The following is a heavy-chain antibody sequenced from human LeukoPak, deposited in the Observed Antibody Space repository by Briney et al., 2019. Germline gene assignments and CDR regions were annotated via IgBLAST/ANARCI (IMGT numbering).Heavy chain of an antibody. CDR3: ARYGSSTSCDYFDY. D-gene: IGHD2-2*01. J-gene: IGHJ4*02. V-gene: IGHV4-59*08. CDR1: GGSISSYY. CDR2: IYYSGST. Sequence: SETLSLTCTVSGGSISSYYWSWIRQPPGKGLEWIGYIYYSGSTNYNPSLKSRVTISVDTSKNQFSLKLSSVTAADTAVYYCARYGSSTSCDYFDYWGQGTLVTVSS.